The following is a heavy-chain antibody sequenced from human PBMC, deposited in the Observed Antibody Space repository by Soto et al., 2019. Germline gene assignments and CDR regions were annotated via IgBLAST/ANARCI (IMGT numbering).Heavy chain of an antibody. Sequence: PSETLSLTCTVSGGSISSSSYYWGWIRQPPGKGLEWIGSIYYSGSTYYKPSLKSRVTISVDTSKNQFSLKLSSVTAADTAVYYCARQPGYSADRNFDYWGQGTLVTVSS. D-gene: IGHD3-9*01. CDR2: IYYSGST. CDR3: ARQPGYSADRNFDY. J-gene: IGHJ4*02. CDR1: GGSISSSSYY. V-gene: IGHV4-39*01.